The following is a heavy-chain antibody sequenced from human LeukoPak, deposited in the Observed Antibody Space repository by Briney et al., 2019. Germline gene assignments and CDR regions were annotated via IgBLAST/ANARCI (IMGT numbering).Heavy chain of an antibody. CDR2: IYYSEST. CDR3: ARGNSDYDYAFDI. J-gene: IGHJ3*02. D-gene: IGHD5-12*01. V-gene: IGHV4-59*01. Sequence: SETLSLTCTVSGGPISSYHWSWIRHPPRKGLQWIRFIYYSESTNFNPSLMSRVTISVDTTKNQFSLRLSSVTSADTAVYYCARGNSDYDYAFDIWGRGTMVTVSP. CDR1: GGPISSYH.